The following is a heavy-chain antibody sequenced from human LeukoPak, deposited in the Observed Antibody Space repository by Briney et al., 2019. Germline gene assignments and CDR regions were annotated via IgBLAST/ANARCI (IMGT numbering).Heavy chain of an antibody. D-gene: IGHD5-18*01. V-gene: IGHV3-21*01. CDR1: GFTFSSYS. CDR3: ARCDGYTYGPPYYFDY. Sequence: GGSLRLSCAASGFTFSSYSMNWVRQAPGKGLEWVSSISSSSSYIYYADSVKGRFTISRDNAKNSLYLQMNSLRAEDTAVYYCARCDGYTYGPPYYFDYWGQGTLVTVSS. J-gene: IGHJ4*02. CDR2: ISSSSSYI.